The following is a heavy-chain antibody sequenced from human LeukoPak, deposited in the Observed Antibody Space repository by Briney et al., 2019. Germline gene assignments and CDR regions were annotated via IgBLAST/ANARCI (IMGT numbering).Heavy chain of an antibody. Sequence: PGGSLRLSCAASGFTFSSYGMHWVRQAPGQGLEWMGWINPNSGGTNYAQKFQGRVTMTRDTSISTAYMELSRLRSDDTAVYYCATGPGYCSSTSCYRGWFDPWGQGTLVTVSS. J-gene: IGHJ5*02. CDR1: GFTFSSYG. CDR2: INPNSGGT. V-gene: IGHV1-2*02. D-gene: IGHD2-2*01. CDR3: ATGPGYCSSTSCYRGWFDP.